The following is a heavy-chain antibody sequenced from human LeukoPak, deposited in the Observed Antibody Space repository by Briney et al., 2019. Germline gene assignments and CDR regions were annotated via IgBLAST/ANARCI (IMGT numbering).Heavy chain of an antibody. Sequence: PSETLSLTCAVYGGSFSGYYWSWIRQPPGKGLEWIGEINHSGSTNYNPSLKSRVTISVDTSKDQFSLKLSSVTAADTAVYYCARRCGSTSCYRRRQGIGAFDIWGQGTMVTDSS. J-gene: IGHJ3*02. V-gene: IGHV4-34*01. D-gene: IGHD2-2*02. CDR2: INHSGST. CDR1: GGSFSGYY. CDR3: ARRCGSTSCYRRRQGIGAFDI.